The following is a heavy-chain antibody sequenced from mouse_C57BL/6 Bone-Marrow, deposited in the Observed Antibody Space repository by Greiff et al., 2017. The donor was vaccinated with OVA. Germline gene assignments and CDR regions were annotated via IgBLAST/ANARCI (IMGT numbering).Heavy chain of an antibody. D-gene: IGHD1-1*01. Sequence: VQLQQSGPELVKPGASVKISCKASGYTFTDYYMNWVKQSHGKSLEWIGDINPNNGGTSYNQKFKGKATLTVDKSSSTAYMGLRSLTSEDSAVYYCASLCYGSSYDWFAYWGQGTLVTVSA. CDR3: ASLCYGSSYDWFAY. V-gene: IGHV1-26*01. CDR1: GYTFTDYY. J-gene: IGHJ3*01. CDR2: INPNNGGT.